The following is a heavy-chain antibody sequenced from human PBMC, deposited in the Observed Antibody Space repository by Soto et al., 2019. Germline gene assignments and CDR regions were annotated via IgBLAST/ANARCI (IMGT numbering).Heavy chain of an antibody. CDR1: GFTFTNYD. J-gene: IGHJ4*02. V-gene: IGHV3-33*01. CDR3: ARDQYDSSGYDY. D-gene: IGHD3-22*01. Sequence: QVQLVESGGGVVQPGRSLRLSCAASGFTFTNYDMHWVRQAPGKGLEWVAVIWYDGSNKDYADSVKGRFTITRDNSKTTLYLQMNSLRAEDTAVYYCARDQYDSSGYDYWGQGTPVTVSS. CDR2: IWYDGSNK.